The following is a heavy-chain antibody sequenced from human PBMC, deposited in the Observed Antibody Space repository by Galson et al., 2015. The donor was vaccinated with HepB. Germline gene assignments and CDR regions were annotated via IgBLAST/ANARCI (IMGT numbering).Heavy chain of an antibody. V-gene: IGHV6-1*01. CDR1: GDSVSSNSAS. CDR3: ARGFPRRFDY. Sequence: CAISGDSVSSNSASWNWIRQSPSRGLEWLGRTYYRSKWYNEYAEPVKSRITINPDTSKNQFSLQLNSVTPEDTAVYYCARGFPRRFDYWGQGTLVTVSS. J-gene: IGHJ4*02. CDR2: TYYRSKWYN.